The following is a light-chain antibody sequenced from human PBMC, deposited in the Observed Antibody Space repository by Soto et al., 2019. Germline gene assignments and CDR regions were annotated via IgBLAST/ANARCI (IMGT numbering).Light chain of an antibody. CDR1: QSISNY. Sequence: DIQMTQYPSSLSASIGDRVIISCRASQSISNYLNWYQQKPGKAPKVLIFAASRLQSGVPSRFSGSGSGTDFTLTITSLQPEDFATYYCQQSYSRTFGQGSMVDIK. CDR3: QQSYSRT. V-gene: IGKV1-39*01. J-gene: IGKJ1*01. CDR2: AAS.